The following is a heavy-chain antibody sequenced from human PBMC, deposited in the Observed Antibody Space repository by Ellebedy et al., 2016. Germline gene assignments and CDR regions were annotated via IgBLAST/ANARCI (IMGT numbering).Heavy chain of an antibody. J-gene: IGHJ4*02. CDR1: GFTFSTYT. Sequence: GGSLRLSCAASGFTFSTYTMNWVRQAPGQGLEWVASISSSSTNTHYADSVRGRFTISRDNAKNSLFLQMNSLKVEDTAVYYCLRGDNRDYWGQGTLVTVSS. CDR2: ISSSSTNT. D-gene: IGHD3-22*01. V-gene: IGHV3-21*01. CDR3: LRGDNRDY.